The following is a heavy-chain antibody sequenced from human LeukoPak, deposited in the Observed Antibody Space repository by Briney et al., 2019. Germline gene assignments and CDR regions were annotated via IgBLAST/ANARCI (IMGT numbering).Heavy chain of an antibody. CDR2: LYYTGST. Sequence: SETLSLTCTVSGDSMTHYYWSWLRQPPGKGLEFLGYLYYTGSTNYNPSLKSRVTISVDTSKNQFSLKLSSVTAADTAVYYCARPAAYGSGQEIDYWGQGTLVTVSS. CDR3: ARPAAYGSGQEIDY. CDR1: GDSMTHYY. J-gene: IGHJ4*02. V-gene: IGHV4-59*12. D-gene: IGHD3-10*01.